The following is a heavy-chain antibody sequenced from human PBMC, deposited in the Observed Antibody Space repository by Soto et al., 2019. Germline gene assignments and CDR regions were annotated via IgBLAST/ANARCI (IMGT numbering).Heavy chain of an antibody. J-gene: IGHJ4*02. CDR3: ARIDVVTFDY. CDR1: GFTFSSYG. CDR2: IWYDGSNE. D-gene: IGHD2-21*02. Sequence: PGGSLRLSCAASGFTFSSYGMHWVRQAPGKGLEWVGVIWYDGSNEYYADSVKGRFTISRDNSKNTLYLQMNSLRVEDTAVYYCARIDVVTFDYWGQGTLVTVSS. V-gene: IGHV3-33*01.